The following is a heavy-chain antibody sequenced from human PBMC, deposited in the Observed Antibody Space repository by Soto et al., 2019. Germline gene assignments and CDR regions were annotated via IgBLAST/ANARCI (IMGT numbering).Heavy chain of an antibody. CDR1: GGSISSGGYY. V-gene: IGHV4-31*03. D-gene: IGHD4-17*01. CDR3: ARVTAVTTMTVDY. CDR2: IYYSGST. Sequence: TLSLTCTVSGGSISSGGYYWSWIRQHPGKGLEWIGYIYYSGSTYYNPSPKSRVTISVDTSKNQFSLKLSSVTAADTAVYYCARVTAVTTMTVDYWGQGPLVTVSS. J-gene: IGHJ4*02.